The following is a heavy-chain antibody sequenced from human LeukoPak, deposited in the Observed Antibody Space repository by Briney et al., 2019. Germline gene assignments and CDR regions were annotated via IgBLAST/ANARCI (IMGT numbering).Heavy chain of an antibody. D-gene: IGHD6-19*01. J-gene: IGHJ4*02. Sequence: GGSLRLSCAASGFTFSSYAMSWVRQAPGKGLEWVSAISGSGGSTHYADSVKGRFTISRDNSKNTLYLQMNSLKASDTAIYYCARHGRTLAVAPPDYWGQGTLVTVSS. CDR2: ISGSGGST. CDR3: ARHGRTLAVAPPDY. V-gene: IGHV3-23*01. CDR1: GFTFSSYA.